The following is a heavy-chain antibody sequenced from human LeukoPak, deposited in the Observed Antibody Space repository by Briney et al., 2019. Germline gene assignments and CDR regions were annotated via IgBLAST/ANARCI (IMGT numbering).Heavy chain of an antibody. CDR3: NGSYYQLPDY. V-gene: IGHV3-48*03. CDR1: GFTFSSYE. Sequence: GGSLRLSCAASGFTFSSYEMNWVRQAPGKGLEWVSYISSSGSTIYYADSVKGRFTISRDNAKNSLCLQMNSLRAEDTAVYYCNGSYYQLPDYWGQGTLVTVSS. CDR2: ISSSGSTI. J-gene: IGHJ4*02. D-gene: IGHD1-26*01.